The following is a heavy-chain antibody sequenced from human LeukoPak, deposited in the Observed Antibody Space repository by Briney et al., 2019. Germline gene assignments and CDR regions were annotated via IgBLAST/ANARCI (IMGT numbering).Heavy chain of an antibody. CDR1: GFTFSINN. J-gene: IGHJ4*02. CDR3: AKDFRWSFDY. Sequence: GGSLRLSCAASGFTFSINNMHWVRQAPGKGLEWVAFVENNGNEKCADSVRGRFTVSRDNSRDTLYLQMNSLRNEDTAVYYCAKDFRWSFDYWGQGSLVTVSS. D-gene: IGHD3-3*01. V-gene: IGHV3-30*02. CDR2: VENNGNEK.